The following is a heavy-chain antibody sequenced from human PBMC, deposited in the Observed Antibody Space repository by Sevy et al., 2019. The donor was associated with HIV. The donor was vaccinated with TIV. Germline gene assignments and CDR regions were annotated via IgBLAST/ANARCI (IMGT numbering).Heavy chain of an antibody. Sequence: GGSLRLSCAAAGFNFNNYAMTWVRQAPEKGLEWVSGISFSGSKTYYAESVKGRFSISRDPSKNTLYLQMNNVRVEDTAVYFCAKTPFMDFWNDYYSFYFDFWGQGTLVTVSS. D-gene: IGHD3-3*01. V-gene: IGHV3-23*01. J-gene: IGHJ4*02. CDR2: ISFSGSKT. CDR3: AKTPFMDFWNDYYSFYFDF. CDR1: GFNFNNYA.